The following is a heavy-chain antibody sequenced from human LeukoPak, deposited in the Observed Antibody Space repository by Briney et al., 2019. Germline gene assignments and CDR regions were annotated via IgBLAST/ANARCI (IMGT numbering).Heavy chain of an antibody. D-gene: IGHD2-21*02. J-gene: IGHJ4*02. CDR3: ARGPGVTAID. CDR2: KQDGSEK. V-gene: IGHV3-7*01. Sequence: KQDGSEKYYVDSVKGRFTISRDNAKNSLYLQMNSLRAEDTAVYYCARGPGVTAIDWGQGTLVTVSS.